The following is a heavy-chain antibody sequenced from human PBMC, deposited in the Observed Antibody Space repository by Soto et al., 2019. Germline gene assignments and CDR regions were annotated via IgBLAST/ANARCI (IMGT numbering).Heavy chain of an antibody. D-gene: IGHD2-8*01. CDR3: VRHLPVPMAVGSFDI. J-gene: IGHJ3*02. V-gene: IGHV4-59*08. CDR2: IYESGST. Sequence: QVQLQESGPGLVKPSETLSLTCTVSGGFLSRSYWSWIRQSPGKGLEWIGYIYESGSTSYNPSLMSRGVAPIDMSKKHSSLTLRSGTAADTAVYYCVRHLPVPMAVGSFDIWGRGTLITVSS. CDR1: GGFLSRSY.